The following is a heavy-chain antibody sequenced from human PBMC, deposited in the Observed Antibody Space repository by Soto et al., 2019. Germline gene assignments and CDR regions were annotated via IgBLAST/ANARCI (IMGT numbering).Heavy chain of an antibody. Sequence: QVQLQESGPGLVKPSETLSLTCTVSGGSASSYYWSWIRQPAGKGLEWIGRIYTGGSTNYNPSLKSRVTMSVDPYKIQFSMRLTAVTAADTAVYYCARASVGPPGGGSWTMPFDSWGQGTLVTVSS. CDR3: ARASVGPPGGGSWTMPFDS. V-gene: IGHV4-4*07. J-gene: IGHJ4*02. CDR2: IYTGGST. CDR1: GGSASSYY. D-gene: IGHD2-15*01.